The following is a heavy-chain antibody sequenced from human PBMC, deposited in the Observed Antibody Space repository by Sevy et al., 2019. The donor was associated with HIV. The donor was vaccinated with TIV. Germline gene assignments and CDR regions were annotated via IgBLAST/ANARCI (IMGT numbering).Heavy chain of an antibody. CDR1: GFTVSTNY. V-gene: IGHV3-53*01. Sequence: GGSLRLSCAASGFTVSTNYMSWVRQAPGKGLEWVSVINSGGTTYYADSVKGRFTISGDKSKNTLYLQMNSLRAEDTAVYYCAREFGDGYNPRYYFDYWGQGTLVTVSS. D-gene: IGHD3-3*01. J-gene: IGHJ4*02. CDR2: INSGGTT. CDR3: AREFGDGYNPRYYFDY.